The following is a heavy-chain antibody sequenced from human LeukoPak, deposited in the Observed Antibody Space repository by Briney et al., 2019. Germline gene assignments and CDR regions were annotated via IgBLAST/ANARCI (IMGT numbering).Heavy chain of an antibody. CDR1: GYSFTSYW. Sequence: GESLKISCKGSGYSFTSYWIGWVRQMPGKGLECMGIIYPGDSDTRYSPSFQGQVTISADKSISTAYLQWSSLKASDTAMYYCARPSSPKTYYYDSSGYYYGYWGQGTLVTVSS. J-gene: IGHJ4*02. CDR2: IYPGDSDT. CDR3: ARPSSPKTYYYDSSGYYYGY. D-gene: IGHD3-22*01. V-gene: IGHV5-51*01.